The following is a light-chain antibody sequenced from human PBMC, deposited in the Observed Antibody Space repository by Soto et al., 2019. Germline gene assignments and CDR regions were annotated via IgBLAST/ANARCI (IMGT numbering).Light chain of an antibody. CDR3: QQYDRSPYT. Sequence: VLKLSEGTLAVYPGERATRSCRASQSVSSSFFAWDQQKPGQAPRLLICAASSRATGIPDTFSGSGSGTDFTLTISRLEPEDFAVYYCQQYDRSPYTLGQGTK. CDR2: AAS. CDR1: QSVSSSF. V-gene: IGKV3-20*01. J-gene: IGKJ2*01.